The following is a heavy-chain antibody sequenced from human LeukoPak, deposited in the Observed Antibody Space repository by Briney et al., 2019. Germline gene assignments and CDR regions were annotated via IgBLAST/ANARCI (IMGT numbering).Heavy chain of an antibody. D-gene: IGHD1-14*01. CDR1: GFTFSAYA. V-gene: IGHV3-23*01. J-gene: IGHJ4*02. Sequence: GGSLKLSCVASGFTFSAYAMSWVRQAPGKGLEWVSSISGDSANAYSADSVKGRLTISRDNSRNTLYLQMNSLRAEDTAVYYCARGVEPLAANTLAYWGQGTLVTVSS. CDR3: ARGVEPLAANTLAY. CDR2: ISGDSANA.